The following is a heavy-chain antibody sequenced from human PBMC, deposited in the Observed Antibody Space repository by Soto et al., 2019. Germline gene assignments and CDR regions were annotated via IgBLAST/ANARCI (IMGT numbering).Heavy chain of an antibody. D-gene: IGHD3-16*01. CDR3: ARVKTDSENYEGDYYMDV. Sequence: QVQLVQSGAEVKKPGSSVKVSCKASGDTFSNYTISWVRQAPGQGLEWMGRIIPIFGLANYAQEFQGRVTIPADKSASTVYVELRSLRAEGTAVYYWARVKTDSENYEGDYYMDVWGKGTTVTVSS. V-gene: IGHV1-69*02. CDR1: GDTFSNYT. J-gene: IGHJ6*03. CDR2: IIPIFGLA.